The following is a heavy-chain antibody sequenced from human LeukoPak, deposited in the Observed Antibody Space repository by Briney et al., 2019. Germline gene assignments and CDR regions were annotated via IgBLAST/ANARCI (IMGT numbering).Heavy chain of an antibody. CDR3: AREYRSTNGVCLDY. CDR2: IYTSGST. J-gene: IGHJ4*02. V-gene: IGHV4-61*02. CDR1: GGSISSGSYY. D-gene: IGHD2-8*01. Sequence: PSQTLSLTCNVSGGSISSGSYYWSWIRQPAGKGLEWIGRIYTSGSTNYNPSLKSRVTISVDTSENQFSLKLSSVTAADTAVYYCAREYRSTNGVCLDYWGQGTLVTVSS.